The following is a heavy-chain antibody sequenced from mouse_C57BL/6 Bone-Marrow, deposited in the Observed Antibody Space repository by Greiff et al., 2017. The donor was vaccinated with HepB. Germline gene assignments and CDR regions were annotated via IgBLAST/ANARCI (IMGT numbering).Heavy chain of an antibody. Sequence: QVQLKESGPELVKPGASVKISCKASGYAFSSSWMNWVKQRPGKGLEWIGRIYPGDGDTNYNGKFKGKATLTADKSSSTAYMQLSSLTSEDSAVYFCARVVTPCYYAMDYWGQGTSVTVSS. CDR3: ARVVTPCYYAMDY. J-gene: IGHJ4*01. CDR2: IYPGDGDT. CDR1: GYAFSSSW. V-gene: IGHV1-82*01. D-gene: IGHD2-5*01.